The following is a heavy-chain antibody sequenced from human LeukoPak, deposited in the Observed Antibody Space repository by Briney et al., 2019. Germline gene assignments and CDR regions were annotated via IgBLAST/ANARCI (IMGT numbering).Heavy chain of an antibody. CDR2: ISAYNGNT. J-gene: IGHJ3*02. Sequence: ASVKVSCKASGYTFTSYGISWVRQAPGQGLEWMGWISAYNGNTNYAQKLQGRVTMTTDTSTSTAYMELRSLRSDDTAVYYCARDLGIWNYYDSSGYSDAFDIRGQGTMVTVSS. CDR1: GYTFTSYG. D-gene: IGHD3-22*01. V-gene: IGHV1-18*01. CDR3: ARDLGIWNYYDSSGYSDAFDI.